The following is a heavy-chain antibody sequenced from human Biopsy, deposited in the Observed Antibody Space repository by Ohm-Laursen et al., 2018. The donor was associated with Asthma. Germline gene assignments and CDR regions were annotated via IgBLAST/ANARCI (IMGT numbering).Heavy chain of an antibody. Sequence: SLRLSCAASGFTVSTNGMSWVRQPPGKGLEWVSVIYSGGGTYYADSVQGRVTISRDNSKNTLSLLMNSLRAEDTAVYYCARAYGGSFFSGAFDIWGQGTMVTVSS. D-gene: IGHD4-23*01. V-gene: IGHV3-53*01. CDR2: IYSGGGT. J-gene: IGHJ3*02. CDR1: GFTVSTNG. CDR3: ARAYGGSFFSGAFDI.